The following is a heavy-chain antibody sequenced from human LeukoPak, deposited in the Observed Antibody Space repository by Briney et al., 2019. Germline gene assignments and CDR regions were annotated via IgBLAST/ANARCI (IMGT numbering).Heavy chain of an antibody. J-gene: IGHJ3*02. CDR2: IRSKANSYAT. CDR3: ATSDAFDI. CDR1: GFTFSGSA. Sequence: GSLRLSCAASGFTFSGSAMHWVRQASGKGLEWVGCIRSKANSYATAYAASVKGRFTISRDDSKNTAYLQMNSLKTEDTAVYYCATSDAFDIWGQGTMVTVSS. V-gene: IGHV3-73*01.